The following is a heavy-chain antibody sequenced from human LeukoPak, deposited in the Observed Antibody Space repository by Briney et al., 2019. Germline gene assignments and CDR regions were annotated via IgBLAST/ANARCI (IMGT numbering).Heavy chain of an antibody. V-gene: IGHV1-46*01. CDR3: ARGPMVRGPYYFDY. Sequence: ASVKVSCKASEYIFTTDYIHWVRQAPGQGLERMGTINPSGDSTTYAQNFQGRVTMTRDTSTSTVYMELSSLTSEDTAVYYCARGPMVRGPYYFDYWGQGTLVTVSS. D-gene: IGHD3-10*01. CDR2: INPSGDST. CDR1: EYIFTTDY. J-gene: IGHJ4*02.